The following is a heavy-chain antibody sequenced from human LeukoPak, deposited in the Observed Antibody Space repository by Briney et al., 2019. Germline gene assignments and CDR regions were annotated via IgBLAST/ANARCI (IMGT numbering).Heavy chain of an antibody. CDR1: GFTFRSYG. CDR2: IWYDGSNK. D-gene: IGHD3-22*01. Sequence: GGSLRLSCAASGFTFRSYGMHWVRQAPGKGLEWVAVIWYDGSNKYYADSVKGRFTISRDNSKNTLYLQMNSLRAEDTAVYYCAKDRNHYYDSSGYPNDAFDIWGQGTMVTVSP. V-gene: IGHV3-33*06. J-gene: IGHJ3*02. CDR3: AKDRNHYYDSSGYPNDAFDI.